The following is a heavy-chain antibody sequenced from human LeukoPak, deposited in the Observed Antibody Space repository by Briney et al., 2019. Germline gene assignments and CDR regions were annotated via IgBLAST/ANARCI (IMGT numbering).Heavy chain of an antibody. CDR2: IWYDGSNK. J-gene: IGHJ4*02. CDR1: GFTFSSYG. CDR3: AKNSGPFDY. V-gene: IGHV3-33*06. Sequence: GGSLRLSCAASGFTFSSYGMHWVRQAPGKGLEWVAVIWYDGSNKYYADSVKGRFTISRDNSKNTLYLQMNSPRAEDTAVYYCAKNSGPFDYWGQGTLVTVSS. D-gene: IGHD1-26*01.